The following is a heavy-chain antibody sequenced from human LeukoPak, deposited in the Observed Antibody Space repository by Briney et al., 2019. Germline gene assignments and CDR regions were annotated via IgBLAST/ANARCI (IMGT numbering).Heavy chain of an antibody. CDR2: IKQDGSEE. CDR1: GVMFPSYW. V-gene: IGHV3-7*05. Sequence: GGSLRLSCAASGVMFPSYWMTWVRQAPGKGLEWVANIKQDGSEEYYVDSVKGRFTISRDNAKNSLYLQMNGLRAEDTAVYYCAANGGPFDFWGQGTLVTVSS. D-gene: IGHD4-23*01. J-gene: IGHJ4*02. CDR3: AANGGPFDF.